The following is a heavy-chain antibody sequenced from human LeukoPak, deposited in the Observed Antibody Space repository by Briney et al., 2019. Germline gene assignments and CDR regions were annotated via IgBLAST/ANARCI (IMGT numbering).Heavy chain of an antibody. Sequence: GASVKVSCKASGYTFTSYGISWVRQAPGQGLEWMGWISAYNGNTNYAQKLQGRVTMTTDTSMSAAYMELRSLRSDDTAVYYCARWAAYYDSSGYSGSDYWGQGTLVTVSS. D-gene: IGHD3-22*01. CDR2: ISAYNGNT. CDR3: ARWAAYYDSSGYSGSDY. CDR1: GYTFTSYG. V-gene: IGHV1-18*01. J-gene: IGHJ4*02.